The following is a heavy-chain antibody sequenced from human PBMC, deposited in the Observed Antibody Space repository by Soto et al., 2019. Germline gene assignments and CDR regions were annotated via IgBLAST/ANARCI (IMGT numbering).Heavy chain of an antibody. V-gene: IGHV1-69*12. D-gene: IGHD6-13*01. CDR3: ASSLRMPGIGNYYYGMDV. CDR1: GGIFSDFS. CDR2: IMPIFGGP. J-gene: IGHJ6*02. Sequence: QVQLVQSGAEVKKPGSSLKVSCKASGGIFSDFSFSWVRQAPGQGLEWMGGIMPIFGGPDYAQRFRGRVTITADEVTRTAFMELRGLTSEHTATYYCASSLRMPGIGNYYYGMDVWGQGTTVTVSS.